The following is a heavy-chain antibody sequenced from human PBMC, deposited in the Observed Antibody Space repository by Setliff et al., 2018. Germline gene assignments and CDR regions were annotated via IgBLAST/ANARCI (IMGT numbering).Heavy chain of an antibody. CDR1: GFTSSDYA. V-gene: IGHV3-11*05. D-gene: IGHD3-22*01. CDR3: ARDNNYYDRSGYYSGHDV. Sequence: GSLRLSCAASGFTSSDYAMSWIRQAPGKGLERISSIVGNGVYTNYADSVKGRSTISRDNAKKSLSLQMNSLRAEDTAVYYCARDNNYYDRSGYYSGHDVWGQGILVTVSS. CDR2: IVGNGVYT. J-gene: IGHJ4*03.